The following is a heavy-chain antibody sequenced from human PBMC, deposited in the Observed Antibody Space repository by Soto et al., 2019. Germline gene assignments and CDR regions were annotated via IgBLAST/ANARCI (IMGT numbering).Heavy chain of an antibody. J-gene: IGHJ4*02. D-gene: IGHD3-16*01. CDR2: TYYRSKWYK. Sequence: TLSLTCAISGDSVSSNSAAWNWIRQSPSRGLEWLGRTYYRSKWYKGYAVSVKSRTTINPDTSKNQFSLQLNSVTPEDTAVYYCARGHDGYVDNWGQGTLVTVSS. CDR3: ARGHDGYVDN. CDR1: GDSVSSNSAA. V-gene: IGHV6-1*01.